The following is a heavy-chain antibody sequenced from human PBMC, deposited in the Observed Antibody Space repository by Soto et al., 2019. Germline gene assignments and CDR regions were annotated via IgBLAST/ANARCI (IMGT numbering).Heavy chain of an antibody. V-gene: IGHV3-23*01. CDR2: INGDGGGNGGST. CDR3: AKRPLSWYLGLDY. D-gene: IGHD2-8*02. Sequence: EVQLLESGGGLVQPGGSLRLSCAASGFTFSNYAMTWVRQAPGKGLEWVSAINGDGGGNGGSTYYADSVKGRFTISRDNSRNTLYLHMNNPRVEDTAVYYCAKRPLSWYLGLDYWGQGALVTVSS. CDR1: GFTFSNYA. J-gene: IGHJ4*02.